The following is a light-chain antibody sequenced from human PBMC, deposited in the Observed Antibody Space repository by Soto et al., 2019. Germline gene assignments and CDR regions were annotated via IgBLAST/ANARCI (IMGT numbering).Light chain of an antibody. V-gene: IGKV1-39*01. CDR3: QQYNSWWT. CDR1: QSISTY. J-gene: IGKJ1*01. CDR2: AAT. Sequence: DIQMTQSPSSLSASVGDRVTITCRASQSISTYLNWYQQKAGLAPKLLIYAATILQSGVPSRFSGSGSGTDFTLTISSLQPDDFATYYCQQYNSWWTFGQGTKVDI.